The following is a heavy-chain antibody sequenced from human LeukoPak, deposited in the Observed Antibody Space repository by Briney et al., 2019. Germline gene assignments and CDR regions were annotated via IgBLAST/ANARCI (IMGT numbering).Heavy chain of an antibody. Sequence: GGSLRLSCAASGFTFDDYAMHWVRQAPGKGLEGVSGTSWNSGSIGYADSVKGRFTISRDNAKNSLYLQMNSLRAEDTALYYCAKDKSYSGSYSFDYWGQGTLVTVSS. J-gene: IGHJ4*02. D-gene: IGHD1-26*01. CDR3: AKDKSYSGSYSFDY. CDR2: TSWNSGSI. V-gene: IGHV3-9*01. CDR1: GFTFDDYA.